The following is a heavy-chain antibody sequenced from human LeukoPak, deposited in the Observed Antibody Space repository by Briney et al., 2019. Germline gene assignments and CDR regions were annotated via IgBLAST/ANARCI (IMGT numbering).Heavy chain of an antibody. J-gene: IGHJ6*03. D-gene: IGHD3-3*01. V-gene: IGHV4-34*01. CDR3: ARGRGYYHYYYMDV. CDR2: INHSGST. CDR1: GGSFSGYY. Sequence: SVTLSLTCAVYGGSFSGYYWSWIRQPPGKGLEWIGEINHSGSTNYNPSLKSRVTISVDTSKNQFSLKLSSVTAADTAVYYCARGRGYYHYYYMDVWGKGTTVTVSS.